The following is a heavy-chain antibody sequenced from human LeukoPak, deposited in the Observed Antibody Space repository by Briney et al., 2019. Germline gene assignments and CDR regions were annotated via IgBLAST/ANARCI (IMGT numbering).Heavy chain of an antibody. J-gene: IGHJ4*02. V-gene: IGHV1-3*01. CDR3: ANPRYDSSGYYYVD. Sequence: VASVKVSCKASGYTFTDYTMHWLRQAPGQRLDWMGWINGGSGNTKYSPEFQGRVTITRDTSASTAYMELSSLRSEDTAVNYCANPRYDSSGYYYVDWGQGTLVTVSS. CDR2: INGGSGNT. D-gene: IGHD3-22*01. CDR1: GYTFTDYT.